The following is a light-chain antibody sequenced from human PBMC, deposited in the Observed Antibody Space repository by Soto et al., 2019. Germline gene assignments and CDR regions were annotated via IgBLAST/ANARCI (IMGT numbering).Light chain of an antibody. J-gene: IGKJ3*01. CDR3: QQYDNLPF. CDR2: DAS. Sequence: DIQMTQSPSSLSASVGDRVTITCQASQDISNYLNWYQQKPGKAPKLLIYDASNLETGVPSRFSGSVSGTEFTFTISSLQLEDIATYYCQQYDNLPFFGPGTKVDIK. V-gene: IGKV1-33*01. CDR1: QDISNY.